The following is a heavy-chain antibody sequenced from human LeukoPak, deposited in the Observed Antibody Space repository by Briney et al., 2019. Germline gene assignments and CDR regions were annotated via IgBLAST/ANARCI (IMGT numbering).Heavy chain of an antibody. D-gene: IGHD2-2*01. CDR2: INPNSGGT. CDR1: GYTFTGYY. Sequence: ASVKVSCKASGYTFTGYYMHWVRQAPGQGLEWMGWINPNSGGTSYAQKFQGWVTMTRDTSISTAYMELSRLRSDDTAVYYCARDRGGNCSSTSCTKAYCYYGMDVWGQGTTVTVSS. CDR3: ARDRGGNCSSTSCTKAYCYYGMDV. J-gene: IGHJ6*02. V-gene: IGHV1-2*04.